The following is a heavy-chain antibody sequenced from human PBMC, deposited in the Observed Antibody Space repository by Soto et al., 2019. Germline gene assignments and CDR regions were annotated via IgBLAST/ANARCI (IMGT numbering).Heavy chain of an antibody. CDR1: GFTFDDYA. CDR3: AKVTRAYHSYYYMDV. V-gene: IGHV3-9*01. D-gene: IGHD2-2*01. CDR2: ISWNSGSI. Sequence: GGSLRLSCVASGFTFDDYATHWVRQAPGKGLEWVSGISWNSGSIGYADSVKGRFTISRDNAKNSLYLQMNSLRAEDTALYYCAKVTRAYHSYYYMDVWGKGTTVTVSS. J-gene: IGHJ6*03.